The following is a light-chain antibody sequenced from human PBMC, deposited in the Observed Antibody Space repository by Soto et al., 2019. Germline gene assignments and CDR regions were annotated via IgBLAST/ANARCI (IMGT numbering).Light chain of an antibody. CDR3: QQTDSTPQT. J-gene: IGKJ1*01. Sequence: DIQMTQCPSSLSASVGDRVTISCRASQSIRNYVSWYQQKPGRAPKLLIRAASTLQSGVPSRFSGSGSGTDFTLTISSLQIEDFATYFCQQTDSTPQTFGQGTNVEI. CDR1: QSIRNY. CDR2: AAS. V-gene: IGKV1-39*01.